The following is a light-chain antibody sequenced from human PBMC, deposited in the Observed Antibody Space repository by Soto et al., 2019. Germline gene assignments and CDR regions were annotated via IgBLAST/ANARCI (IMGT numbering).Light chain of an antibody. V-gene: IGLV2-14*01. CDR3: SSYTTSNTQV. J-gene: IGLJ3*02. Sequence: QSVPTQPASVSGSPGQSITISCTGTSSDVGTYNYVSWYQHRPGKAPKLMIYDVSYRPSGVSNRFSGSKSANTTSLTISGLQAEYEADYYCSSYTTSNTQVFGGGTKLTVL. CDR1: SSDVGTYNY. CDR2: DVS.